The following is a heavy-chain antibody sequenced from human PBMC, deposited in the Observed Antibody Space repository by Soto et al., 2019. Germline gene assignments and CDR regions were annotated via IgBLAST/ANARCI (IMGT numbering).Heavy chain of an antibody. Sequence: PSETLSLTCAVYGGSFSGYYWSWIRQPPGKGLEWIGEINRSGSTNYNPSLKSRVTISVDTSKNQFSLKLSSVTAADTAVYYCARGRTYGGDDAFDIWGQGTMVTVSS. D-gene: IGHD4-17*01. CDR1: GGSFSGYY. CDR2: INRSGST. CDR3: ARGRTYGGDDAFDI. J-gene: IGHJ3*02. V-gene: IGHV4-34*01.